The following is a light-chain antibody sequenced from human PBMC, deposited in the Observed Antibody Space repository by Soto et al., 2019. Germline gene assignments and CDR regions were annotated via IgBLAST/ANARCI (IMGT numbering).Light chain of an antibody. Sequence: DIQMTQSPSSLSSSIGDRVTITCRASQNIRNYLNWYQQKPGQAPNLLIYASSSLRGGVPSRFRGSGSGTEFTLTISSLQPEDFAVYYCYQYNDWPPAFGQGTKVEV. CDR1: QNIRNY. J-gene: IGKJ1*01. CDR2: ASS. V-gene: IGKV1-39*01. CDR3: YQYNDWPPA.